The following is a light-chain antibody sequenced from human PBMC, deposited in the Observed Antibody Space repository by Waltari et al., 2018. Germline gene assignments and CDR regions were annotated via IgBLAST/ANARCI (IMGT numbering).Light chain of an antibody. Sequence: EIVLTQSPGTLSLSPGERATLSCRASQTVRTIYLAWYQQKPGQAPTLVIHDTSSRATGIPDRFSGSGSGTDFSLTISSLEPEDFAVYYCQQYDISPLTFGGGTKVETK. CDR2: DTS. V-gene: IGKV3-20*01. CDR1: QTVRTIY. J-gene: IGKJ4*01. CDR3: QQYDISPLT.